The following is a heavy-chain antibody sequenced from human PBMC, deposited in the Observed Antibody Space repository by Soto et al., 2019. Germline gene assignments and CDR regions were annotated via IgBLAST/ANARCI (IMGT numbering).Heavy chain of an antibody. CDR3: ARGDYYGSGSYDY. CDR1: GFTFRSYA. Sequence: GAPRPPRSAPGFTFRSYAMPWGPPAPGKGLEWVAVISYDGSNKYYADSVKGRFTISRDNSKNTLYLQMNSLRAEDTAVYYWARGDYYGSGSYDYWGQGTLVTVSS. CDR2: ISYDGSNK. V-gene: IGHV3-30-3*01. J-gene: IGHJ4*02. D-gene: IGHD3-10*01.